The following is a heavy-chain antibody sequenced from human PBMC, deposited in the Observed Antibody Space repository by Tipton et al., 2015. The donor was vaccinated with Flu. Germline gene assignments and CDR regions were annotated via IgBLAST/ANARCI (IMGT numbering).Heavy chain of an antibody. CDR2: IYYSGST. CDR1: GGSISSGGYY. CDR3: ATLTGPYGYFDY. D-gene: IGHD3-9*01. J-gene: IGHJ4*02. Sequence: TLSLTCTVSGGSISSGGYYWSWIRQHPGKGLEWIGYIYYSGSTYYNPSLKSRVTISVDTSKNQFSLKLSSVTAADTAVYYCATLTGPYGYFDYWGQGTLVTVSP. V-gene: IGHV4-31*03.